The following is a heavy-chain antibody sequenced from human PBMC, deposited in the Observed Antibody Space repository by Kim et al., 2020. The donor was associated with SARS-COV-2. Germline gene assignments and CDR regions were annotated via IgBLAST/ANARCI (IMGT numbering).Heavy chain of an antibody. J-gene: IGHJ3*02. D-gene: IGHD2-21*01. V-gene: IGHV3-48*03. CDR3: ARVIQITPDAFDI. Sequence: GGSLRLSCEASGFSFNSYEMSWVRQAPGKGLAWLSYISANGRGTHYADSVNGRFTISRDNTKNSLYLQMNSLRVEDTAIYYCARVIQITPDAFDIWGQGTMVTVSP. CDR1: GFSFNSYE. CDR2: ISANGRGT.